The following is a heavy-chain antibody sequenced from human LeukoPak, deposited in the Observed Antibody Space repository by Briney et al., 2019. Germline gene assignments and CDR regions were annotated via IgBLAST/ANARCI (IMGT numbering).Heavy chain of an antibody. Sequence: GASVKVSCKTVGYLFTSYVLDWVRQAPGQGLEWMGGIIPIFGTANYAQKFQGRVTITADKSTSTAYMELSSLRSEDTAVYYCASHYGDYNLDYYYYYYYMDVWGKGTTVTVSS. CDR1: GYLFTSYV. CDR3: ASHYGDYNLDYYYYYYYMDV. CDR2: IIPIFGTA. V-gene: IGHV1-69*06. D-gene: IGHD4-17*01. J-gene: IGHJ6*03.